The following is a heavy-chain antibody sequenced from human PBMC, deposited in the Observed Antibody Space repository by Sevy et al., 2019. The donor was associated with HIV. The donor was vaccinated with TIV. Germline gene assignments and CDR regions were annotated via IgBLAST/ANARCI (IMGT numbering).Heavy chain of an antibody. D-gene: IGHD2-2*02. CDR1: GGSISSYY. Sequence: SESLSLTCTVSGGSISSYYWSWIRQPAGKGLEWIERIYTSGSTNYNPSVKSRVTMSVDTSKNQFSLKLSSVTAADTAVYYCARMGYCSSTSCYKRGDYYYGMDVWGQGTTVTVSS. CDR2: IYTSGST. J-gene: IGHJ6*02. V-gene: IGHV4-4*07. CDR3: ARMGYCSSTSCYKRGDYYYGMDV.